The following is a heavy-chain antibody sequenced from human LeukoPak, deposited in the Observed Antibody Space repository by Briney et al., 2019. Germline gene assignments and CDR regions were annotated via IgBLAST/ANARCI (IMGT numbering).Heavy chain of an antibody. CDR3: ARPRDGNNYNAFDI. CDR2: IRGDGVTT. D-gene: IGHD5-24*01. J-gene: IGHJ3*02. Sequence: PGGSLRLSCAASGFTFSSHGMNWVRQAPGKGLEWVSGIRGDGVTTYYADSVKGRFTISRDNAKNSLYLQMNSLRAEDTAVYYCARPRDGNNYNAFDIWGQGTMVTVSS. V-gene: IGHV3-23*01. CDR1: GFTFSSHG.